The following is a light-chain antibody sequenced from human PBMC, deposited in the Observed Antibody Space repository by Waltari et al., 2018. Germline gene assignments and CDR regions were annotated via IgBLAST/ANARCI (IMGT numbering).Light chain of an antibody. CDR1: SSDVGSHNL. CDR3: CSYAGSSTP. Sequence: QSALTQPASVSGSPGQSITISCTGTSSDVGSHNLVSWYQQHPGKAPKLMIYEVSKRPSGVSNRFSGSKSGNTASLTISGLQAEDEADYYCCSYAGSSTPFGGGTKLTVL. J-gene: IGLJ2*01. CDR2: EVS. V-gene: IGLV2-23*02.